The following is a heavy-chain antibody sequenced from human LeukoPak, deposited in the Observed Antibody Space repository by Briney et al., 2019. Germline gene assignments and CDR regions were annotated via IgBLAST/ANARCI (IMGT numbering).Heavy chain of an antibody. D-gene: IGHD2-2*01. Sequence: ASAKVSCKASGYTFTSYAMHWVRQAPGQRLEWMGWINAGNGNTKYSQKFQGRVTITRDTSASTAYMELSSLRSEDTAVYYCARIGPGYCSSTSCQLGAPEDYWGQGTLVTVSS. CDR2: INAGNGNT. V-gene: IGHV1-3*01. J-gene: IGHJ4*02. CDR1: GYTFTSYA. CDR3: ARIGPGYCSSTSCQLGAPEDY.